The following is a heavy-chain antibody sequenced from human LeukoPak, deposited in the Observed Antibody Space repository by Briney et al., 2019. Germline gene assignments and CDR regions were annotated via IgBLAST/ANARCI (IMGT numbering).Heavy chain of an antibody. J-gene: IGHJ3*02. Sequence: ASVKVSCKASGYTFTGYYMHWVRQAPGQGLEWMGWINPNSGGTNYAQKFQGRVTMTRDTSISTAYMELSRLRSDDTAVYYCARGYCGGDCDDAFDIWGQGTTVTVSS. CDR2: INPNSGGT. D-gene: IGHD2-21*02. V-gene: IGHV1-2*02. CDR3: ARGYCGGDCDDAFDI. CDR1: GYTFTGYY.